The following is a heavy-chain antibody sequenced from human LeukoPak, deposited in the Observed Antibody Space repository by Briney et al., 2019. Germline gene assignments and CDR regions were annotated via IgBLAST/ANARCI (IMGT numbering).Heavy chain of an antibody. V-gene: IGHV4-31*03. J-gene: IGHJ2*01. CDR2: IYYSGST. Sequence: SETLSLTCTVSGGSISSGGYYWSWIRQHPGKGLEWIGYIYYSGSTYYNPSLKSRVTISVDTSKNQFSLKLSSVTAADTAVYYCARDRRAMREFRPWYSDLWGRGTLVTVSS. D-gene: IGHD3-10*01. CDR3: ARDRRAMREFRPWYSDL. CDR1: GGSISSGGYY.